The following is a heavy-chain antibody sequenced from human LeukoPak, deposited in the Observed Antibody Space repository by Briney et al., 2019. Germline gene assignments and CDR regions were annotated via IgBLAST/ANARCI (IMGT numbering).Heavy chain of an antibody. J-gene: IGHJ4*02. Sequence: GGFLRLSCAASGFTVSSNYMSWVRQAPGKGLEWVAVIYSGGSTYYADSVKGRFTIPRDNSKNTLYLQMNSLRAEDTAVYYCARRVGATSRAFDYWGQGTLVTVSS. CDR2: IYSGGST. CDR3: ARRVGATSRAFDY. CDR1: GFTVSSNY. D-gene: IGHD1-26*01. V-gene: IGHV3-66*02.